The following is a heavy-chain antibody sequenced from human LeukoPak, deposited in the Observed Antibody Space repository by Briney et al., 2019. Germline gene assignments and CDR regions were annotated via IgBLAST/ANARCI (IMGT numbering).Heavy chain of an antibody. CDR3: ARERSRGSSGCLNY. CDR2: IYSGGTT. J-gene: IGHJ4*02. V-gene: IGHV3-66*02. CDR1: GFTVSSNY. Sequence: GGSLRLSCAASGFTVSSNYLSWVRQAPGKGLEWVSVIYSGGTTYYADSVKGRFTISRDNSKNTLYLQMNSLRAEDTAVYYCARERSRGSSGCLNYWGQGTLVTASS. D-gene: IGHD6-19*01.